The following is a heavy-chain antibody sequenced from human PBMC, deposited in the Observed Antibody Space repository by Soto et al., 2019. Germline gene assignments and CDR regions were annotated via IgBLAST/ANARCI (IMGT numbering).Heavy chain of an antibody. CDR1: GFTFSSYS. V-gene: IGHV3-21*01. CDR2: ISSSSSYI. CDR3: ARDQGSSGEYYYYYGMDV. Sequence: GGSLRLSCAASGFTFSSYSMNWVRQAPGKGLEWVSSISSSSSYIYYADSVKGRFTISRDNAKNSLYLQMNSLRAEDTAVYYCARDQGSSGEYYYYYGMDVWGQGTTVTVSS. D-gene: IGHD6-25*01. J-gene: IGHJ6*02.